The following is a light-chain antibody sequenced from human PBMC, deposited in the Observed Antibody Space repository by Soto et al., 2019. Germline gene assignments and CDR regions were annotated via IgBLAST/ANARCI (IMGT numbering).Light chain of an antibody. CDR1: QSVSSSY. J-gene: IGKJ2*01. Sequence: EIVLTQSPGTLSLSPGERATLSCRASQSVSSSYLAWYQQKPGQAPRLLIYGASSRATGIPDRFSGSGSGTDFTLTISRLEPEDFAVYYCQQYGSSPPRKPGLSYTFGQGTKLEIK. CDR3: QQYGSSPPRKPGLSYT. V-gene: IGKV3-20*01. CDR2: GAS.